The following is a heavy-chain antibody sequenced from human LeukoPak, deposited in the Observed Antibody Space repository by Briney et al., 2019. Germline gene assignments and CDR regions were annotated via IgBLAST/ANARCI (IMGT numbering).Heavy chain of an antibody. CDR3: AREADIVVVPAAIDNWFDP. Sequence: SETLSLTCTVSGGSISSYYWGWIRQPAGKGLEWIGSIYHSGSTYYNPSLKSRVTLSVDTSKNQFSLKLSSVTAADTAVYYCAREADIVVVPAAIDNWFDPWGQGTLVTVSS. J-gene: IGHJ5*02. CDR2: IYHSGST. V-gene: IGHV4-4*07. D-gene: IGHD2-2*02. CDR1: GGSISSYY.